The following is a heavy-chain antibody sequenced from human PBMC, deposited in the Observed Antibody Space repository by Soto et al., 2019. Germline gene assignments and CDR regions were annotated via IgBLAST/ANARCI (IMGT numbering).Heavy chain of an antibody. J-gene: IGHJ4*02. CDR1: GGSFSGYY. Sequence: QVQLQQRGAGLLKPSETLSLTCTVYGGSFSGYYWSCIRQPPGKGLEWIGEINYSGSTNYNPSLKSRGTISVDTSKNQLSLKLNSGTAADTAVYYWARGGYGGNSGLGHLDYWGQGTLVTVSS. CDR2: INYSGST. V-gene: IGHV4-34*01. D-gene: IGHD2-21*02. CDR3: ARGGYGGNSGLGHLDY.